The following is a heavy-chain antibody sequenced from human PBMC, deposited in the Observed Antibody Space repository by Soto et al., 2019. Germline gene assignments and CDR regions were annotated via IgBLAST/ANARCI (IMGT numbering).Heavy chain of an antibody. Sequence: PSETLSLTCTVSGGSISSAGYNWSWIRQHPGKGLEWIGYIYYSGSTYYNPSLKSRVTISVDTSKNQFSLKLSSVTAADTAVYYCARDGRDYYYDSSGYSYWGQGTLVTSPQ. CDR1: GGSISSAGYN. CDR2: IYYSGST. J-gene: IGHJ4*02. CDR3: ARDGRDYYYDSSGYSY. D-gene: IGHD3-22*01. V-gene: IGHV4-30-4*08.